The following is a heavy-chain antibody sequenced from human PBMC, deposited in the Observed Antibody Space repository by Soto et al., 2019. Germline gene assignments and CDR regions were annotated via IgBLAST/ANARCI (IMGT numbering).Heavy chain of an antibody. Sequence: GASVKVSCKASGRTFSSYTISWVRQAPGQGLEWMGSINPNDGITIYAQKFQGRVTMTEDTSTNTAYMELSSLRSEDTAVYYCATGPLRSSSWYYNWFDPWGQGTLVTVSS. CDR2: INPNDGIT. D-gene: IGHD6-13*01. J-gene: IGHJ5*02. V-gene: IGHV1-69*02. CDR1: GRTFSSYT. CDR3: ATGPLRSSSWYYNWFDP.